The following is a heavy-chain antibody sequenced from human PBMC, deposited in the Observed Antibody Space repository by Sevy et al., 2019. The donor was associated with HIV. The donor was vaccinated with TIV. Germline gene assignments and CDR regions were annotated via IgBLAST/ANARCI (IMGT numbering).Heavy chain of an antibody. CDR3: ARGTGVVGATRDFDY. CDR2: INHSGST. V-gene: IGHV4-34*01. Sequence: SETLSLTCAVYGGSFSGYYWSWIRQPPGKGLEWIGEINHSGSTNYNPALKSPVTISVDTSKNQFSLKLSSVTAADTAVYYCARGTGVVGATRDFDYWGQGTLVTVSS. D-gene: IGHD1-26*01. CDR1: GGSFSGYY. J-gene: IGHJ4*02.